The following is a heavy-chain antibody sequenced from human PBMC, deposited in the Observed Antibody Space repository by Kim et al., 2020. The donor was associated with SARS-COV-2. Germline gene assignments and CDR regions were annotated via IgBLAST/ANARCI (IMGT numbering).Heavy chain of an antibody. D-gene: IGHD1-1*01. CDR3: ARDPLYNWNDHYYFDY. CDR1: VGSISNNSPYY. J-gene: IGHJ4*02. Sequence: SETLSLTCTVSVGSISNNSPYYWGWIRQPPGKGLEWIGSVYYSGFTYYNPSLKSRVTISVDTSKNQFSLRLHSVTAADTAVYYCARDPLYNWNDHYYFDYWGQGTLVTVSS. V-gene: IGHV4-39*07. CDR2: VYYSGFT.